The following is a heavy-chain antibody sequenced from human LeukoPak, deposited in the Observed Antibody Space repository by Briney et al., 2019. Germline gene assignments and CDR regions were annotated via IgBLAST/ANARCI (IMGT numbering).Heavy chain of an antibody. Sequence: SETLSLTCTVSGGSISSYYWSWIRQPPGKGLEWIGYIYTSGSTNYNPSLKSRVTISVDTSKNQFSLKLSSVTAADTAVYYCARSPQYYDLWSGYWGHYYYYMDVWGKGTTVTVSS. CDR2: IYTSGST. CDR1: GGSISSYY. D-gene: IGHD3-3*01. V-gene: IGHV4-4*09. J-gene: IGHJ6*03. CDR3: ARSPQYYDLWSGYWGHYYYYMDV.